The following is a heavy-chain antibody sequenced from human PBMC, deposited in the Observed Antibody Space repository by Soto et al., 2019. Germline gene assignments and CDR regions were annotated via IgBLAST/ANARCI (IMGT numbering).Heavy chain of an antibody. Sequence: AGSLRLTCAPSGFTFSSYWTSWVRQAPGKGLEWVANIKQDGSETYYVDSVKGRFTIARYNPKNALYLQMNSLRAEDTAVYYCGSIEVTGGNSVNYYYYSMDVWGQGTTVTVSS. CDR3: GSIEVTGGNSVNYYYYSMDV. J-gene: IGHJ6*02. CDR1: GFTFSSYW. CDR2: IKQDGSET. D-gene: IGHD2-21*02. V-gene: IGHV3-7*03.